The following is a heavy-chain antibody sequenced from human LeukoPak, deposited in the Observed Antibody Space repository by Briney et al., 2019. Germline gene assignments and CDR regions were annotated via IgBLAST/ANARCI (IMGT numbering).Heavy chain of an antibody. Sequence: LPGRSLRLSCAASGFTFSSYVMHWVRQAPGKGLEWVSYISSSSSTIYYADSVKGRFTISRDNAKNSLYLQMNSLRAEDTAVYYCARDSMGRITMVRVFDYWGQGTLVTVSS. V-gene: IGHV3-48*01. CDR2: ISSSSSTI. CDR1: GFTFSSYV. D-gene: IGHD3-10*01. J-gene: IGHJ4*02. CDR3: ARDSMGRITMVRVFDY.